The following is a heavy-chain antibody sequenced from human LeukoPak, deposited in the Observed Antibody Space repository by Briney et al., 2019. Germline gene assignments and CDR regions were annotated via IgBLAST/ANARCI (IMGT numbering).Heavy chain of an antibody. V-gene: IGHV3-53*01. CDR2: IYSGGST. CDR1: GFTVSSNY. D-gene: IGHD5-24*01. Sequence: GALRLSCAASGFTVSSNYMSWVRQAPGKGLEWVSVIYSGGSTYYADSVKGRFTISRDNSKNTLYLQMNSLRAEDTAVYYCARPRDGSYYDYWGQGTLVTVSS. CDR3: ARPRDGSYYDY. J-gene: IGHJ4*02.